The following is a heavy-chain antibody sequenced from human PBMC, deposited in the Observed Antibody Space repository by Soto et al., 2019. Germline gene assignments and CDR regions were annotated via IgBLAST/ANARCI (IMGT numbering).Heavy chain of an antibody. Sequence: QVQLVQSGAEVKKPGSSVKVSCKASGGTFSSYAISWVRQAPGQGLEWMGGIIPIFGTANYAQKFQGRVTITADESTSTVYMELSSLRSEDTAVYYCASRGYSYGRERYYYYGMDVWGQGTTVTVSS. D-gene: IGHD5-18*01. J-gene: IGHJ6*02. CDR3: ASRGYSYGRERYYYYGMDV. CDR2: IIPIFGTA. V-gene: IGHV1-69*01. CDR1: GGTFSSYA.